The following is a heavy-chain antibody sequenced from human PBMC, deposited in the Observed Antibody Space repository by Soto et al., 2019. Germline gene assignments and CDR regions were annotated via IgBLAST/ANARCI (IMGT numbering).Heavy chain of an antibody. CDR1: GFTFDDYA. V-gene: IGHV3-9*01. J-gene: IGHJ6*03. CDR2: IRWNSGSI. CDR3: AKAGGAVASKHYDYYMDV. D-gene: IGHD6-19*01. Sequence: EVQLVESGGGLVQPGRSLRLSCAASGFTFDDYAMHWVRQAPGKGLEWVSGIRWNSGSIGYADSVKGRFTISRDKAKNYMYLQMNSLRAEDTALYYCAKAGGAVASKHYDYYMDVWGKGTTVTVSS.